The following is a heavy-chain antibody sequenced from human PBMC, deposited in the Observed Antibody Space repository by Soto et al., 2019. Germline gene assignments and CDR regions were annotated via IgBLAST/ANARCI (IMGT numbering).Heavy chain of an antibody. V-gene: IGHV1-2*02. CDR1: GYMFTGFY. D-gene: IGHD6-19*01. CDR2: INPNNGVT. CDR3: AAAAIPVAGRHPDF. Sequence: ASVKVSCKASGYMFTGFYLHWVRQAPGQGLEWMGWINPNNGVTTYAKNFQGRVTMTRDSSISTAYMELSSLRSDDTAVYFCAAAAIPVAGRHPDFWGQGAVVTVSS. J-gene: IGHJ4*02.